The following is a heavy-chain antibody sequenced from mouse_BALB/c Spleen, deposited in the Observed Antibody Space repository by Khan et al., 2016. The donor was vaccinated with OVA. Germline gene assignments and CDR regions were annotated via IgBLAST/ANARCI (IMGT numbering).Heavy chain of an antibody. CDR1: GFNIKDTY. CDR2: IDHANGNT. J-gene: IGHJ2*01. CDR3: APITTNFDN. D-gene: IGHD1-2*01. V-gene: IGHV14-3*02. Sequence: VQLQQSGAELVKPGASVKLSCTVSGFNIKDTYMHWVKQRPEQGLEWIGRIDHANGNTKYDPKFQGKATIKAETSYNTDYLQLSSLTSEDTTVYYRAPITTNFDNWGQSTTLTVSS.